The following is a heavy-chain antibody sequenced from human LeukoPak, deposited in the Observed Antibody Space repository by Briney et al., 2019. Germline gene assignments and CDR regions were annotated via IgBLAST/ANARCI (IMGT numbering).Heavy chain of an antibody. CDR3: ARFRPGRYYYGMDV. CDR2: IWYDGSNK. CDR1: GFTFNSYW. Sequence: GGSLRLSCAASGFTFNSYWMSWVRQAPGKGLEWVAVIWYDGSNKYYADSVKGRFTISRGNSKNTLYLQMNSLRAEDTAVYYCARFRPGRYYYGMDVWGQGTTVTISS. J-gene: IGHJ6*02. D-gene: IGHD3-10*01. V-gene: IGHV3-33*08.